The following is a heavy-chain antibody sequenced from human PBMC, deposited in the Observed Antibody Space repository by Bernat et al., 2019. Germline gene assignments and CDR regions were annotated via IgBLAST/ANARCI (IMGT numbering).Heavy chain of an antibody. CDR1: GYTFTSYA. CDR3: ARGHPEPLQIGPPPPLHYYYYYMDV. D-gene: IGHD5-24*01. Sequence: QVQLVQSGAEVKKPGASVKVSCKASGYTFTSYAMHWVRQAPGQRLEWMGWINAGNGNTKYSQKFQGRVTITRDTSASTAYMELSSLRSEDTAVYYCARGHPEPLQIGPPPPLHYYYYYMDVWGKGTTVTVSS. CDR2: INAGNGNT. J-gene: IGHJ6*03. V-gene: IGHV1-3*01.